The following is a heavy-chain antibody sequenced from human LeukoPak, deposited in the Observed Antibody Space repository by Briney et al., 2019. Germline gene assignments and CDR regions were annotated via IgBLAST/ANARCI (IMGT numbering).Heavy chain of an antibody. CDR3: ARSYSNHLLGMDV. J-gene: IGHJ6*02. CDR2: IYSGGST. V-gene: IGHV3-66*01. D-gene: IGHD4-11*01. CDR1: GFIVSSYY. Sequence: GGSLRLSCVASGFIVSSYYMTWVRQAPGKGLEWVSVIYSGGSTYYADSVKGRVAISRDNSKNTVFLQMSSVRAEDTAVYYCARSYSNHLLGMDVWGQGTTVTV.